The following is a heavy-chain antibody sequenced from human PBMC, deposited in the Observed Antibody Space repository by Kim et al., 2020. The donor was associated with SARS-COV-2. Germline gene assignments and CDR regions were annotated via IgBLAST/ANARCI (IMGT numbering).Heavy chain of an antibody. J-gene: IGHJ6*03. V-gene: IGHV3-30*02. D-gene: IGHD1-7*01. Sequence: RFTISRDNSKNTLYLQMNSLRAEDTAVYYCAKDHNWNYHGRPYYYYYMDVWGKGTTVTVSS. CDR3: AKDHNWNYHGRPYYYYYMDV.